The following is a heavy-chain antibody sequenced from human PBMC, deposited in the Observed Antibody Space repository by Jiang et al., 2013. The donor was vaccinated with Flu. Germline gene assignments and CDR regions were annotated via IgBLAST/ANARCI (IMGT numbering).Heavy chain of an antibody. Sequence: LLKPSETLSLTCTVSGYSISSGYYWGWIRQPPGKGLEWIGSIYHSGSTYYNPSLKSRVTISVDTSKNQFSLKLSSVTAADTAVYYCARAPNDWGQGTLVTVSS. D-gene: IGHD1-1*01. J-gene: IGHJ4*02. V-gene: IGHV4-38-2*02. CDR3: ARAPND. CDR2: IYHSGST. CDR1: GYSISSGYY.